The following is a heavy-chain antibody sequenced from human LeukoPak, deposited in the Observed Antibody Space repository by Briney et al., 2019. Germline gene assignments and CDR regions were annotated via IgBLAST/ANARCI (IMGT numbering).Heavy chain of an antibody. Sequence: SETLSLTCTVFGGSFSSHYWSWIRQPPGKGLEWIGYISYIGSINYNPSLKSRVTISVDTSKNQFSLKLSSVTAADAAVYFCARDPTTVTKGLDLWGQGTMVTVSS. CDR3: ARDPTTVTKGLDL. V-gene: IGHV4-59*11. CDR2: ISYIGSI. D-gene: IGHD4-17*01. CDR1: GGSFSSHY. J-gene: IGHJ3*01.